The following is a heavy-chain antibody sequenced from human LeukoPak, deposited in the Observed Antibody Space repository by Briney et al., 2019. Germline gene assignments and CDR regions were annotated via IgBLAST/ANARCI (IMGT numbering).Heavy chain of an antibody. CDR1: GFTFSNYA. CDR2: INGGGGST. J-gene: IGHJ4*02. D-gene: IGHD5-24*01. CDR3: AKRLLGSSLEDY. Sequence: GGSLRLSCAASGFTFSNYAMSWVRQAPGKGLEWVSAINGGGGSTYYADSVKGRFTISRDNFKDTLYLQMNRLRAEDSAVYYCAKRLLGSSLEDYWGQGTLVTVSS. V-gene: IGHV3-23*01.